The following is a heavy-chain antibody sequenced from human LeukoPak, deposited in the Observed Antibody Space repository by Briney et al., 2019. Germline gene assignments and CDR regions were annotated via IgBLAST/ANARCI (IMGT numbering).Heavy chain of an antibody. V-gene: IGHV1-2*02. CDR2: INPNSGGT. CDR3: ARVGGGMQGYDYDPDY. Sequence: EASVKVSCKASGYTFTGYYMHWVRQAPGQGLEWMGWINPNSGGTNYAQKFQGRVTMTRDTSISTAYMELSRLRSDDTAVYYCARVGGGMQGYDYDPDYWGQGTLVTVSS. CDR1: GYTFTGYY. J-gene: IGHJ4*02. D-gene: IGHD5-12*01.